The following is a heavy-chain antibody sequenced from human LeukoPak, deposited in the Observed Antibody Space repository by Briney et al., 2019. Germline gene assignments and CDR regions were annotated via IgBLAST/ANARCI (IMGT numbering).Heavy chain of an antibody. CDR2: ISSSSSTI. Sequence: GGSLRLSCAASGFTFSNYSMNWVRQAPGKGLEWVSYISSSSSTIYYADSVKGRFTISRDNAKNSLYLQMNSLRAEDTAVYYCARRAWDSSGYYRSNYFDYWGQGTLVTVSS. D-gene: IGHD3-22*01. CDR1: GFTFSNYS. J-gene: IGHJ4*02. CDR3: ARRAWDSSGYYRSNYFDY. V-gene: IGHV3-48*01.